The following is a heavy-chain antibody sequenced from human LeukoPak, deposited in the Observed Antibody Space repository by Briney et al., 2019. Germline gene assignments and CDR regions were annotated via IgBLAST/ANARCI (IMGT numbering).Heavy chain of an antibody. CDR2: ISSSSSTI. V-gene: IGHV3-48*01. CDR3: ARDSSPVDYYYYYMDV. J-gene: IGHJ6*03. CDR1: GFTFSSYS. D-gene: IGHD6-6*01. Sequence: PGGSLRLSCAASGFTFSSYSMNWVRQAPGKGLEWVSYISSSSSTIYYADSVKGRFTISRDNVKNSLYLQMNSLRAEDTAVYYCARDSSPVDYYYYYMDVWGKGTTVTVSS.